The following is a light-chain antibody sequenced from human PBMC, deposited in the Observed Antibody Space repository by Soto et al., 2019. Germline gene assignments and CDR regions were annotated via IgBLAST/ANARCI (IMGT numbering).Light chain of an antibody. CDR2: AAS. CDR1: QSVTSSY. CDR3: QQYGYSAT. J-gene: IGKJ4*01. V-gene: IGKV3-20*01. Sequence: EIELTQSPGTLSLSPGERATLSCRASQSVTSSYLAWYQQKPGQAPRLLIYAASSRATGIPDRFSGSGSGTDFTLTISRLEPEDFAVYYCQQYGYSATFGGGTKVEIK.